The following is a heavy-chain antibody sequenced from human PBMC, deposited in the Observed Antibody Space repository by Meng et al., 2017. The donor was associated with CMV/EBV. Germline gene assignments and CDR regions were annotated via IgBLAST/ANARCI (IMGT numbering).Heavy chain of an antibody. V-gene: IGHV1-69*05. J-gene: IGHJ5*02. Sequence: SVKVSCKASGGTFSSYAISWVRQAPGQGLEWMGGIIPIFGTANYAQKFQGRVTITTDEATSTAYMELSSLRSEDTAVYYCASERRSPNWFDPWGQGTLVTVSS. D-gene: IGHD3-10*01. CDR1: GGTFSSYA. CDR2: IIPIFGTA. CDR3: ASERRSPNWFDP.